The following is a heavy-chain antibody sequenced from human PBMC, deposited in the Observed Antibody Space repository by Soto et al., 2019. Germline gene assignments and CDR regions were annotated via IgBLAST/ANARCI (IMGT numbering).Heavy chain of an antibody. V-gene: IGHV3-30*18. Sequence: QVQLVESGGGVVQPGRSLRLSCAASGFTFDSYGMHWVRQAPGKGLEWVAVISSDGNNKYYADSVKGRFTISRDNFKNTLYLQMSSLRADDTAVYYCAKALLPKTVTTCGSWGQGTLVTVSS. CDR1: GFTFDSYG. J-gene: IGHJ5*02. CDR3: AKALLPKTVTTCGS. CDR2: ISSDGNNK. D-gene: IGHD4-17*01.